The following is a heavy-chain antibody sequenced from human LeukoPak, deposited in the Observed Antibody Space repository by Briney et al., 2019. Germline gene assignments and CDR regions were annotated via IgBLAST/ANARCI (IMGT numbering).Heavy chain of an antibody. CDR2: ISSSSSYI. Sequence: PEWSLRLSCAASGFTFSSYSMNWVRQAPGKGLEWVSSISSSSSYIYYADSVKGRFTISRDNAKNSLYLQMNSLRAEDTAVYYCARDAGWLLDFDYWGQGTLVTVSS. V-gene: IGHV3-21*01. J-gene: IGHJ4*02. D-gene: IGHD2-21*02. CDR3: ARDAGWLLDFDY. CDR1: GFTFSSYS.